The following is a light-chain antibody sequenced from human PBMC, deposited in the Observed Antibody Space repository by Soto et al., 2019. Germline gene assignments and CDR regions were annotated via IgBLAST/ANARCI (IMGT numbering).Light chain of an antibody. Sequence: QSVLTQPASVSGSPGQSITISCTGTSSDVGSYNYVSWFQQHPGNAPKLMIYEVSKRPSGVPDRFSGSKSGNTASLTVSGLQAEDEADYYCNSYAGSNNWVFGGGTKLTVL. J-gene: IGLJ3*02. CDR2: EVS. V-gene: IGLV2-8*01. CDR3: NSYAGSNNWV. CDR1: SSDVGSYNY.